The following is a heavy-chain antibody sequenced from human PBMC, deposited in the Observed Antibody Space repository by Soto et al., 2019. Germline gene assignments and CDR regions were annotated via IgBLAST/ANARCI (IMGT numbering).Heavy chain of an antibody. V-gene: IGHV3-43*01. CDR3: AKLMTGSGDFDS. Sequence: QPGGSLRLSCIVSGFTFDDYTMHWVRQAPGKGLEFVSTISWEGRDTYYADFVEGRFTISRDNSKNSLYLQMNSLRTEDTALYYCAKLMTGSGDFDSWGQGTLVTVSS. D-gene: IGHD3-9*01. CDR1: GFTFDDYT. J-gene: IGHJ4*02. CDR2: ISWEGRDT.